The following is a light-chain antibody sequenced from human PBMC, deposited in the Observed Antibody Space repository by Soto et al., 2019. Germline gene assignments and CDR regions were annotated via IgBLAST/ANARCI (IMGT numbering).Light chain of an antibody. J-gene: IGLJ2*01. CDR2: DVS. CDR1: SSDVGGYNY. Sequence: QSALTQPASVSGSPGQSITISCTGTSSDVGGYNYVVWYQHHPGKAPKLIIFDVSNRPSGVSNRFSGSKSGNTASLTISGLQAEDEADYYCSSYASSSPVVFGGGTKVTVL. V-gene: IGLV2-14*03. CDR3: SSYASSSPVV.